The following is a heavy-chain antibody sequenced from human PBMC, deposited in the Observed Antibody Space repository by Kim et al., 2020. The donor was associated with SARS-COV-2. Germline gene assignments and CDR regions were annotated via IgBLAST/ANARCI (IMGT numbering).Heavy chain of an antibody. Sequence: SVKVSCKASGGTFSSYAISWVRQAPGQGLEWMGGIIPIFGTANYAQKFQGRVTITADESTSTAYMELSSLRSEDTAVYYCARRIAAALRNYYYGMDVWGQGTTVTVSS. D-gene: IGHD6-13*01. CDR2: IIPIFGTA. V-gene: IGHV1-69*13. CDR1: GGTFSSYA. J-gene: IGHJ6*02. CDR3: ARRIAAALRNYYYGMDV.